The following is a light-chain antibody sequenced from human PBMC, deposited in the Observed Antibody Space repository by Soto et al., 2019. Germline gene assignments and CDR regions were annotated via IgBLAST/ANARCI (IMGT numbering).Light chain of an antibody. J-gene: IGLJ2*01. CDR1: SSDVGAYDY. V-gene: IGLV2-14*01. Sequence: QSVLTQPASVSGSRGQSITISCTGSSSDVGAYDYVSWYQQHPGKAPKLMIYEVSNRPSGVSYRFSGSKSGNTASLTISGLQAEDEADYYCSSYTSRSTVIFGGGTKLTVL. CDR3: SSYTSRSTVI. CDR2: EVS.